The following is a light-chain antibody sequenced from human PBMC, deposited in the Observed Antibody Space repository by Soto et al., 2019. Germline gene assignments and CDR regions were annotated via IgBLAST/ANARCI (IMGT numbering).Light chain of an antibody. CDR3: HHYET. Sequence: EIVLTQSPGTLSLSPGERATLSCRASQSVSSSYLAWYQQKPGQAPRLLIYGASSRATGIPDRFSGSGSGTDFTFTINRLEPEDFTVYYCHHYETFGQGTKVDVK. V-gene: IGKV3-20*01. J-gene: IGKJ1*01. CDR2: GAS. CDR1: QSVSSSY.